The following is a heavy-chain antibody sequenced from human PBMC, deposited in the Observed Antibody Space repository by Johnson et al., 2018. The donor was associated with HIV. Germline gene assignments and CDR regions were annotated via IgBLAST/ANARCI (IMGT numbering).Heavy chain of an antibody. Sequence: VQLVESGGGLVQPGGSLRLSCAASGFTFSDASMSWVRQAPGKGLEWVGRIKSKTDGGTTDYAEPVNGGFPIQRDDSKNTLYLQMNSLKTEDYAVYYCTGRISKVLALTRRDQDIWGQGTMVTVSS. CDR3: TGRISKVLALTRRDQDI. CDR2: IKSKTDGGTT. J-gene: IGHJ3*02. V-gene: IGHV3-15*01. D-gene: IGHD3-3*02. CDR1: GFTFSDAS.